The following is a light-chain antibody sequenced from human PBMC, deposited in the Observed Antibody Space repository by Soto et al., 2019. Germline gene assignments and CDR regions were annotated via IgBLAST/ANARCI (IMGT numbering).Light chain of an antibody. CDR2: GAS. CDR3: QQYGSSPT. J-gene: IGKJ5*01. Sequence: EIVLTQSPGTLSLSPGDRATLSCRASQSVKNNYLVWYQQKVGQAPRLLMSGASSRATGIPDRFSGSGSGTDFTLTISRLEPEDFAVYYCQQYGSSPTFGQGTRWRL. CDR1: QSVKNNY. V-gene: IGKV3-20*01.